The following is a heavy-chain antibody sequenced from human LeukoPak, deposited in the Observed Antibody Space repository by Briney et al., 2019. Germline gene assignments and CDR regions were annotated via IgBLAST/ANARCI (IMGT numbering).Heavy chain of an antibody. V-gene: IGHV4-34*01. J-gene: IGHJ3*02. Sequence: SETLSLTCAVYGGSFSGYYWSWIRQPPGKGLEWIGEINHSGSTNYNPSLKSRVTISVDTSKNQFSLKLSSVTAADTAVYYCASRYDFSDAFDIWGQGTMVTVSS. CDR1: GGSFSGYY. CDR2: INHSGST. CDR3: ASRYDFSDAFDI. D-gene: IGHD3-3*01.